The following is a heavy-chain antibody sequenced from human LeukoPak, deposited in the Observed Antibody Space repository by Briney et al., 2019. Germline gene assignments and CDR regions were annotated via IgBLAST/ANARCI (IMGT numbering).Heavy chain of an antibody. Sequence: GASVKVSCKASGYTFTSYGISWVRQAPGQGLEWMGWISAYNGNTNYAQKLQGRVTMTTDTSTSTAYMELRSLRSDDTAVYYCARAGARLLGYCSSTSCSRDDYWGKGTLVTVSS. CDR2: ISAYNGNT. J-gene: IGHJ4*02. CDR1: GYTFTSYG. CDR3: ARAGARLLGYCSSTSCSRDDY. D-gene: IGHD2-2*01. V-gene: IGHV1-18*01.